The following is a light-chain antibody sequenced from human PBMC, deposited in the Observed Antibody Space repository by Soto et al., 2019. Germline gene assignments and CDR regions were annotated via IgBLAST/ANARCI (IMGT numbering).Light chain of an antibody. Sequence: QSALTQPASVSGSPGQSITLSCTGTSSDVGSYDLVSWYQQRPGEAPTVIIFEANRRPSGVSNRFSGSKSGNTASLTISGLQPDDEADYFCFSYAGSSTYVIFGGGTKVTVL. V-gene: IGLV2-23*01. J-gene: IGLJ2*01. CDR3: FSYAGSSTYVI. CDR2: EAN. CDR1: SSDVGSYDL.